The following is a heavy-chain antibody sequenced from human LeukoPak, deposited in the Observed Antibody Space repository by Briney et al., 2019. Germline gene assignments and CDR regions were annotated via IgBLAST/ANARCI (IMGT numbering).Heavy chain of an antibody. CDR3: ARNTAPGYGLDV. CDR1: GYTFTGYY. V-gene: IGHV1-2*02. J-gene: IGHJ6*02. Sequence: ASVKVSCKASGYTFTGYYIHWVRQAPGQGLEWMGWIHPNSGATGYAQNFQGRVTMTRDTSISTAYMDLSRLRSDDTAVYYCARNTAPGYGLDVWGQGTPVTVSS. CDR2: IHPNSGAT. D-gene: IGHD5-18*01.